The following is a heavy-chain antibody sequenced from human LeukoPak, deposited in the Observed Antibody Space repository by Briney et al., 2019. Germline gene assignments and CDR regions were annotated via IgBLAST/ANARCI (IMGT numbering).Heavy chain of an antibody. J-gene: IGHJ4*02. V-gene: IGHV1-24*01. CDR2: FDPEDGET. CDR3: ARKRSSGYFDY. D-gene: IGHD6-13*01. CDR1: GYTLTELS. Sequence: GASVKVSCKVSGYTLTELSMHWVRQAPGKGLEWMGGFDPEDGETIYAQKFQGRVTMTTDTSTSTAYMELRSLRSDDTAVYYCARKRSSGYFDYWGQGTLVTVSS.